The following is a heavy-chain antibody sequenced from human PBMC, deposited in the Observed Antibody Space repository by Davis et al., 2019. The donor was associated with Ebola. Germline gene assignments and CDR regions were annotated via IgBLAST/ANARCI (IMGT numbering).Heavy chain of an antibody. V-gene: IGHV1-8*01. D-gene: IGHD6-13*01. CDR2: MNPNSVNT. J-gene: IGHJ4*02. CDR3: ARDGSSSWYDY. CDR1: GYTFTSYD. Sequence: ASVTVSCKASGYTFTSYDINLVRQATGQGLEWMGWMNPNSVNTGYAQKFQGRVTMTRDKSISTADMALSRLRSDETAVYYCARDGSSSWYDYWGQGTLVTVSS.